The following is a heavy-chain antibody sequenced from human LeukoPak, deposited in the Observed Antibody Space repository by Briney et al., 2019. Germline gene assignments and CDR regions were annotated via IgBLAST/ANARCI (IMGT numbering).Heavy chain of an antibody. CDR2: ISYDGSNK. CDR1: GFTFSSYA. D-gene: IGHD5-18*01. CDR3: ARDQGGLPSNWFDP. J-gene: IGHJ5*02. Sequence: GGSLRLSCAASGFTFSSYAMHWVRQAPGKGLEWVAVISYDGSNKYYADSVKGRFTISRDNSKNTLYLQMNSLRAEDTAVYYCARDQGGLPSNWFDPWGQGTLVTVSS. V-gene: IGHV3-30-3*01.